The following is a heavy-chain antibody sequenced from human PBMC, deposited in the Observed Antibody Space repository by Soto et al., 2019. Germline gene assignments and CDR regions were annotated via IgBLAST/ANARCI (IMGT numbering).Heavy chain of an antibody. V-gene: IGHV3-23*01. CDR2: ISGSGGST. Sequence: GGSLRLSCAASGFTFSSYAMSWVRQAPGKGLEWVSAISGSGGSTYYADSVKGRFTISRDNSKNTLYLQMNSLRAEDTAVYYCATVRYCSSTSCPNWGQGTLVTVSS. J-gene: IGHJ4*02. D-gene: IGHD2-2*01. CDR3: ATVRYCSSTSCPN. CDR1: GFTFSSYA.